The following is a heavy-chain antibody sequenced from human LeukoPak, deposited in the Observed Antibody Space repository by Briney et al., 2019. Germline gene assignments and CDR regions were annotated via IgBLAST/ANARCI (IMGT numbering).Heavy chain of an antibody. CDR1: GFTFSDYY. D-gene: IGHD5-24*01. CDR2: ISSSGSTI. Sequence: GGSLRLSCAASGFTFSDYYMSWIRQATGKGLEWVSYISSSGSTIYYADSVKGRFTISRDNAKNSLYLQMNSLRAEDTAVYYCARDSWLQFRWLPSYMDVWGKGTTVTVSS. V-gene: IGHV3-11*01. J-gene: IGHJ6*03. CDR3: ARDSWLQFRWLPSYMDV.